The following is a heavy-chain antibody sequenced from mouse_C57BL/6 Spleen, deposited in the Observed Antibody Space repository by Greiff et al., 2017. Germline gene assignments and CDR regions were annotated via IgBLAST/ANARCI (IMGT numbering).Heavy chain of an antibody. CDR3: ARGWSKKGFDY. Sequence: VQLQQSGPELVKPGASVKIPCKASGYTFTDYNMDWVKQSHGKSLEWIGDINPNNGGPIYNQKFKGKATLTVDKSSSTAYMELRSLTSEDTAVYYCARGWSKKGFDYWGQGTTLTVSS. CDR1: GYTFTDYN. D-gene: IGHD1-1*02. CDR2: INPNNGGP. V-gene: IGHV1-18*01. J-gene: IGHJ2*01.